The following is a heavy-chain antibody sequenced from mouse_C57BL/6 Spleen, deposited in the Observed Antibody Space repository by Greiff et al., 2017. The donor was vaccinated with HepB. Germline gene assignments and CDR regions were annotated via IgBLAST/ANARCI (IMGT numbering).Heavy chain of an antibody. V-gene: IGHV1-81*01. CDR1: GYTFTSYG. Sequence: VQLQQSGAELARPGASVKLSCKASGYTFTSYGISWVKQRTGQGLEWIGEIYPRSGNTYYNEKFKGKATLTADKSSSTAYMELRSLTSEDSAVYFCARGDYYGSSGYCDYWGQGTTLTVSS. D-gene: IGHD1-1*01. J-gene: IGHJ2*01. CDR2: IYPRSGNT. CDR3: ARGDYYGSSGYCDY.